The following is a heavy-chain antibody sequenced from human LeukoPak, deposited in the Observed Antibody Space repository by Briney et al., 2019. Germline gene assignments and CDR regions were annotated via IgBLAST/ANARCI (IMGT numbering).Heavy chain of an antibody. J-gene: IGHJ3*02. D-gene: IGHD6-19*01. CDR2: IYHSGST. CDR3: ARDLSRGMAVAGLDAFDI. V-gene: IGHV4-31*03. Sequence: PSETLSLTCTVSGGSISSSNYHWGWIRQHPGKGLEWIGYIYHSGSTYYNPSLKSRVTISVDTSKNQFSLKLSSVTAADTAVYYCARDLSRGMAVAGLDAFDIWGQGTMVTVSS. CDR1: GGSISSSNYH.